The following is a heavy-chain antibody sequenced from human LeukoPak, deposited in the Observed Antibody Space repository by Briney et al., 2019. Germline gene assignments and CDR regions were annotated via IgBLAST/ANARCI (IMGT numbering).Heavy chain of an antibody. V-gene: IGHV3-9*01. CDR3: ANSIVGATGTFDY. CDR1: GFTFEDYA. CDR2: ISWNSNHI. Sequence: PGGSLRLSCAVSGFTFEDYAMHWVRQAPGKGLEWVSGISWNSNHIDYADSVKGRFTISRDNAKNSLYLQMNSLRAEDTAVYYCANSIVGATGTFDYWGQGTLVTVSS. D-gene: IGHD1-26*01. J-gene: IGHJ4*02.